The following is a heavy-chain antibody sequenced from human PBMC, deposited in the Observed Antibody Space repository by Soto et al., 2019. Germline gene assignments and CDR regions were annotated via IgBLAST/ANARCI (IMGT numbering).Heavy chain of an antibody. J-gene: IGHJ6*02. V-gene: IGHV4-30-2*02. D-gene: IGHD5-18*01. CDR1: GGSISSGGYS. CDR2: IYHSGST. CDR3: ARTIQPRYYYYYGMDV. Sequence: TLSLTCAVSGGSISSGGYSWSWIRQPPGKGLEWIGYIYHSGSTYYNPSLKSRVTLSLETSKSQFSLKLSSVTAADTAVYYCARTIQPRYYYYYGMDVWGQGTTVTVSS.